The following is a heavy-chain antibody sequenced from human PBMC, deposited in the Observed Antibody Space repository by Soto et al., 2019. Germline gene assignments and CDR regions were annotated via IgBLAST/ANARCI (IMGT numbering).Heavy chain of an antibody. J-gene: IGHJ5*02. CDR1: GGSVSSGGYS. V-gene: IGHV4-30-2*01. Sequence: QVQLQESGSGLVRPSQTLSLTCAVSGGSVSSGGYSWSWIRQTPGKGLEWIGYISDSGSTNYNKSLKSRVTISLDRAKNHVSLRVNSVTAADTAIYYCARELRARFDPCGQGTLVTVSS. CDR2: ISDSGST. D-gene: IGHD3-3*01. CDR3: ARELRARFDP.